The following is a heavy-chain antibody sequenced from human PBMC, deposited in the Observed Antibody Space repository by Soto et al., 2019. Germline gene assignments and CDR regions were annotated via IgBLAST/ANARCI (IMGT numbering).Heavy chain of an antibody. CDR1: GGSFRGYY. J-gene: IGHJ5*02. D-gene: IGHD1-26*01. V-gene: IGHV4-34*01. CDR2: INHSGST. CDR3: AREGGSGSYPAYWFDP. Sequence: PSETLSLTCAVYGGSFRGYYWSWIRQPPGKGLEWIGEINHSGSTNYNPSLKSRVTISVDTSKNQFSLKLSSVTAADTAVYYCAREGGSGSYPAYWFDPWVQGTLVTVSS.